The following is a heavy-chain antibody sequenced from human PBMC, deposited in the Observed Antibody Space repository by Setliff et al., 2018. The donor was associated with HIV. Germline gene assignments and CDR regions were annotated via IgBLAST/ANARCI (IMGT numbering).Heavy chain of an antibody. CDR2: ISAYNGST. J-gene: IGHJ1*01. V-gene: IGHV1-18*01. CDR1: GYIFTSYG. D-gene: IGHD3-22*01. Sequence: ASVKVSCKASGYIFTSYGISWVRQAPGQGLEWMGWISAYNGSTNYAQKFQGRVSMTIDTSTSTAYMGLRSLRPDDTAVYFCARDPSSGIYYDSSGQYFLNWGQGTLVTVSS. CDR3: ARDPSSGIYYDSSGQYFLN.